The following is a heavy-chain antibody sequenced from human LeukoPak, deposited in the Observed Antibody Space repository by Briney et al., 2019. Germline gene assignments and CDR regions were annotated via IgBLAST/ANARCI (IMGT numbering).Heavy chain of an antibody. CDR1: GFTFSSYW. Sequence: GGSLRLSCAASGFTFSSYWMHWVRQAPGKGLVWVSRINSDGSSTSYADSVKGRFTISRDNAKNTLYLQMNSLRAEDTAVYYCASCPRCCSSTDYYYGMDVWGQGTTVTVSS. J-gene: IGHJ6*02. V-gene: IGHV3-74*01. CDR3: ASCPRCCSSTDYYYGMDV. CDR2: INSDGSST. D-gene: IGHD2-2*01.